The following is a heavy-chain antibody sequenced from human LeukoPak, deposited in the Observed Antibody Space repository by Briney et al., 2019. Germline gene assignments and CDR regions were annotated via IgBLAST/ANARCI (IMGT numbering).Heavy chain of an antibody. CDR2: IIPIFGTA. V-gene: IGHV1-69*05. Sequence: ASVKVSCKASGGTFSSYAISWVRQAPGQGLEWMGGIIPIFGTANYAQKFQGRVTMTRNTSISTAYMELSSLRSEDTAVYYCARGTSAADPYWYFDLWGRGTLVTVSS. D-gene: IGHD6-13*01. CDR3: ARGTSAADPYWYFDL. CDR1: GGTFSSYA. J-gene: IGHJ2*01.